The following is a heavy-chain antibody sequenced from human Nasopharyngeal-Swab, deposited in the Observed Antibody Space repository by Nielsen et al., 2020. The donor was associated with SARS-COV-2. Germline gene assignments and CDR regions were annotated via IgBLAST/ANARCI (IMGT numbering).Heavy chain of an antibody. D-gene: IGHD5-18*01. Sequence: GGSLRLSCAPSGFTFDEYAMHWVRQAPGKGLEWVSGISWNSGSIGYADSVKGRFTISRDNAKNSLYLQMNSLRSEDTALYYCAKDIGVDTAMIDYWGQGTLVTVSS. J-gene: IGHJ4*02. V-gene: IGHV3-9*01. CDR2: ISWNSGSI. CDR1: GFTFDEYA. CDR3: AKDIGVDTAMIDY.